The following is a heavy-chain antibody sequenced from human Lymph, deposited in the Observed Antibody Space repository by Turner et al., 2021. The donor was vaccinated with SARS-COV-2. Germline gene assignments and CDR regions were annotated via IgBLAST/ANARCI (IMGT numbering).Heavy chain of an antibody. Sequence: QVQLVQSGAEVKKPGASVKVSCKAAGSTFTGYYMHWVRQAPGQGLEWMGWINPNSGGTNDAQKFQGRVTMTRDTSISTAYMELSRLRSDDTAVYYCARDVERYNDFWSGYSGGYGLDVWGQGTTVTVSS. CDR2: INPNSGGT. D-gene: IGHD3-3*01. CDR1: GSTFTGYY. J-gene: IGHJ6*02. V-gene: IGHV1-2*02. CDR3: ARDVERYNDFWSGYSGGYGLDV.